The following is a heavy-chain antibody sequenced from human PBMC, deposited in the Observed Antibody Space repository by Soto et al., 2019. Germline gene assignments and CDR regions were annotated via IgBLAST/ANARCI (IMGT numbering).Heavy chain of an antibody. J-gene: IGHJ5*02. CDR1: GYTFTSYG. CDR2: INAANGDT. Sequence: ASVKVSCKASGYTFTSYGIHWVRQAPGQRLEWMGWINAANGDTKYSPKFQGRVTITRDTSASTAYMELSSLRSEGTAVYYCVRRHVSATGIDWFDPWGQGTLVTVSS. V-gene: IGHV1-3*01. D-gene: IGHD6-13*01. CDR3: VRRHVSATGIDWFDP.